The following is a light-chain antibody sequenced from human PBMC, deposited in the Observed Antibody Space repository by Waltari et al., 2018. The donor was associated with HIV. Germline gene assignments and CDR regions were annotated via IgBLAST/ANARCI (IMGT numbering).Light chain of an antibody. CDR1: SCSIDRHS. CDR3: QSYDSSNRVV. Sequence: NFMLTQPHSVSESPEQTVTISCTRSSCSIDRHSVPRAPRRPGSSPTTVIYEDNQRPSGFPDRFSGSIDSSSNSASLTISGLKTEDDADYYCQSYDSSNRVVFGGGTKLTVL. J-gene: IGLJ2*01. CDR2: EDN. V-gene: IGLV6-57*01.